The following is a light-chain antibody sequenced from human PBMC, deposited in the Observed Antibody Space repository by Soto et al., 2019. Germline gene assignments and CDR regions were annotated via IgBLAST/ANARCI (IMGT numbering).Light chain of an antibody. CDR3: QQYGSSLFT. CDR2: SAS. J-gene: IGKJ3*01. Sequence: EVVLTQSPAILSLSPGERATLSCRASQSVSVNFAWYQQKPGQAPRPLIYSASDRAPGIPARFSGSGSGTDFTLTITRLEPEDFAVYYCQQYGSSLFTFGPGTKVDIK. V-gene: IGKV3-20*01. CDR1: QSVSVN.